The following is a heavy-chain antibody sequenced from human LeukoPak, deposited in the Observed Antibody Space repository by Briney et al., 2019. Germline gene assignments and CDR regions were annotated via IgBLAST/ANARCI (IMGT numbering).Heavy chain of an antibody. CDR2: IYYNGNT. J-gene: IGHJ4*02. D-gene: IGHD5-12*01. V-gene: IGHV4-59*01. CDR1: GGSISSYY. CDR3: ARGPGGYDPFDY. Sequence: SETLSLTCTVSGGSISSYYWSWIRQPPGKGLEWIRYIYYNGNTNYNPSLKSRVTISIDTSKSQFSLKLSSVTAADTAVYYCARGPGGYDPFDYWGQGTLVTVSS.